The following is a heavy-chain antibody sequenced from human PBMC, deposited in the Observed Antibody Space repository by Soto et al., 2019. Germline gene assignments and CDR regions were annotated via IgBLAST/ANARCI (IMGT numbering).Heavy chain of an antibody. CDR3: AREFCTNGVCDWFDT. CDR1: GGTFSSYT. Sequence: QVQLLQSGAEVKKPGSSVKVSCKASGGTFSSYTISCVLQAPGQGLEWMGRIIPILGIANYARKFQGRVTITADNSTSTADMSLSSLRSEDTAVYYCAREFCTNGVCDWFDTWGQETLVTVSS. V-gene: IGHV1-69*08. D-gene: IGHD2-8*01. J-gene: IGHJ5*02. CDR2: IIPILGIA.